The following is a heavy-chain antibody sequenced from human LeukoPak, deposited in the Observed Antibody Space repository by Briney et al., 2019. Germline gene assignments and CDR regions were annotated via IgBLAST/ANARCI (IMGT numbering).Heavy chain of an antibody. J-gene: IGHJ4*03. CDR1: GGSISSGSYY. V-gene: IGHV4-61*02. CDR3: ARLDYYGSGSYYNRRYYFDY. D-gene: IGHD3-10*01. Sequence: SETLSLTCTVSGGSISSGSYYWSWIRQPAGKGLEWIGRIYTSGSTNYNPSLKSRVTISVDTSKNQFSLKLSSVTAADTAVYYCARLDYYGSGSYYNRRYYFDYWGQGTMVTVSS. CDR2: IYTSGST.